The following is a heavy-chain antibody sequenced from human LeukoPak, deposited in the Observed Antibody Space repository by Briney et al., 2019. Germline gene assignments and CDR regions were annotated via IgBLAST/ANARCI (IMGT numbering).Heavy chain of an antibody. J-gene: IGHJ4*02. CDR1: GYTFTGYY. V-gene: IGHV1-2*02. D-gene: IGHD3-10*01. CDR2: INPNSGGT. CDR3: ARIRIYYGSGSYSDY. Sequence: GASVKVSCKASGYTFTGYYIHWVRQAPGQGLEWMGWINPNSGGTNYAQNLQGRVTMTTDTSTSTAYMELRSLRSDDTAVYYCARIRIYYGSGSYSDYWGQGTLVTVSS.